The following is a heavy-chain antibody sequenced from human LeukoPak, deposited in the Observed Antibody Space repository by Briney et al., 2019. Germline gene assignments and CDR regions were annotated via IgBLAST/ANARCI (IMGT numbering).Heavy chain of an antibody. CDR2: ISSSSSYI. CDR1: GFTFSSYS. J-gene: IGHJ4*02. V-gene: IGHV3-21*01. D-gene: IGHD3-16*02. CDR3: ARAPGGVSDAFDI. Sequence: GGSLRLSCAASGFTFSSYSMNWVRQAPGKGLEWVSSISSSSSYIYYADSVKGRFTISRDNAKNSLYLQMNSLRAEDTAVYYCARAPGGVSDAFDIWGQGNLVTVSS.